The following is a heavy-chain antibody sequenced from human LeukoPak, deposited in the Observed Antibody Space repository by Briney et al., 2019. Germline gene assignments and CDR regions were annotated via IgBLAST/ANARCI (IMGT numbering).Heavy chain of an antibody. Sequence: GGSLRLSCVDSGFTFSSYTMICVRQAPGKGLEWVSSISSSSSYIYYADSVKGRFTISRDNAKNSLYLQMNSLRAEDTAVYYCASMGYCSGGSCYGQGGGNWGQGTLVTVSS. CDR3: ASMGYCSGGSCYGQGGGN. V-gene: IGHV3-21*01. CDR1: GFTFSSYT. CDR2: ISSSSSYI. J-gene: IGHJ4*02. D-gene: IGHD2-15*01.